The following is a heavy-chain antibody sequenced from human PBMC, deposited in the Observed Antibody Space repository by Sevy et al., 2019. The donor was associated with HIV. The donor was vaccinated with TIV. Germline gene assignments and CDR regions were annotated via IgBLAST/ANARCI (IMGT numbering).Heavy chain of an antibody. J-gene: IGHJ5*02. CDR3: ARTGDSSGRDNCFDP. V-gene: IGHV5-10-1*01. CDR1: GYTFTSYW. D-gene: IGHD3-22*01. Sequence: GESLKISCKGSGYTFTSYWISWVRQMPGKGLEWMGGIDPSYSYTHYNPSFQGHVTISVDKSINTAYLQWSSLKASDTAMYYCARTGDSSGRDNCFDPWGQGTLVTVSS. CDR2: IDPSYSYT.